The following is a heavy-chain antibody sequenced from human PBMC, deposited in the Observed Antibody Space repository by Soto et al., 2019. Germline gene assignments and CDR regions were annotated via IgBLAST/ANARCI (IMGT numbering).Heavy chain of an antibody. CDR2: ISSSSSYI. Sequence: PGGSLRLSCAASGFTFSSYSMNWVRQAPGKGLEWVSSISSSSSYIYYADSVKGRFTISRDNAKNSLYLQMNSLRAEDTAVYYCARGPGGYYDSSVDYWGRGTLVTVSS. CDR1: GFTFSSYS. D-gene: IGHD3-22*01. CDR3: ARGPGGYYDSSVDY. J-gene: IGHJ4*02. V-gene: IGHV3-21*04.